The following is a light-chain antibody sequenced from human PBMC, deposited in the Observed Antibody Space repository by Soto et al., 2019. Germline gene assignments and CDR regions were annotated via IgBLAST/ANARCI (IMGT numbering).Light chain of an antibody. Sequence: DIQMTQSPSSLSASVGDGVTITCRASQSISSYVSWYQQNPGKAPKLLIYAASRLQSGVPSRFSGSRSGTDFTLTISSLQPEDFATYYCQQSYSRVTFGQGTKVEIK. V-gene: IGKV1-39*01. CDR3: QQSYSRVT. CDR1: QSISSY. J-gene: IGKJ1*01. CDR2: AAS.